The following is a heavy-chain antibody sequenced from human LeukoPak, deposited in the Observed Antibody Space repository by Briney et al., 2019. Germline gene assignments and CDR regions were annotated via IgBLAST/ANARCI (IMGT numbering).Heavy chain of an antibody. CDR3: ARLAGYYGSGLRAFDI. Sequence: PGGSLRLSCAASGFTFDDYPMHWVRQAPGKGLEWVSLISWDGGSTYYADSVKGRFTISRDNSKNSLYLQMNSLRTEDTALYYCARLAGYYGSGLRAFDIWGQGTMVTVSS. V-gene: IGHV3-43*01. CDR2: ISWDGGST. D-gene: IGHD3-10*01. J-gene: IGHJ3*02. CDR1: GFTFDDYP.